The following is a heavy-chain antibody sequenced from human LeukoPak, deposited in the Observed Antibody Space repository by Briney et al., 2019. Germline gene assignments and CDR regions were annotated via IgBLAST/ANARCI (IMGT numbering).Heavy chain of an antibody. CDR1: GFTFSSYW. CDR2: IKQDGSEK. J-gene: IGHJ6*02. CDR3: ARYLAGPNHYYYYYGMDV. V-gene: IGHV3-7*01. D-gene: IGHD6-19*01. Sequence: GGSLRLSCAASGFTFSSYWMSWVRQAPGKGLEWVANIKQDGSEKYYVDSVKGRFTISRDNAKNSLYLQMNSLRAEDTAVYYCARYLAGPNHYYYYYGMDVWGQGTTVTVSS.